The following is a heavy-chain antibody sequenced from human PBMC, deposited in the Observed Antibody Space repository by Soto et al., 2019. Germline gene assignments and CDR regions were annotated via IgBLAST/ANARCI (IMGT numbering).Heavy chain of an antibody. V-gene: IGHV3-30*18. CDR2: ISYDGSNK. J-gene: IGHJ6*02. D-gene: IGHD6-13*01. CDR3: AKDPHGQQLAYYYGMDV. Sequence: QVQLVESGGGVVQPGRSLRLSCAASGFTFSSYGMHWVRQAPGKGLEWVAVISYDGSNKYYADSVKGRFTISRDNSKNTLYLQMNSLRAEDTAVYYCAKDPHGQQLAYYYGMDVWGQGTTVTVSS. CDR1: GFTFSSYG.